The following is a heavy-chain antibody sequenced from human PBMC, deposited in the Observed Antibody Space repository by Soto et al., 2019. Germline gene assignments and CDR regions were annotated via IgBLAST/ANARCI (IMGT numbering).Heavy chain of an antibody. J-gene: IGHJ6*02. CDR1: GYTFTTYY. Sequence: ASVKVSCKASGYTFTTYYISWVRQAPGQGLEWMGWVNPNSGGTNYAQKFQGWVTMTRDTSISTAYMELSRLRSDDTAVYYCAREHSGYVGNYYYGMDGWGQGTTVIVSS. D-gene: IGHD5-12*01. CDR3: AREHSGYVGNYYYGMDG. V-gene: IGHV1-2*04. CDR2: VNPNSGGT.